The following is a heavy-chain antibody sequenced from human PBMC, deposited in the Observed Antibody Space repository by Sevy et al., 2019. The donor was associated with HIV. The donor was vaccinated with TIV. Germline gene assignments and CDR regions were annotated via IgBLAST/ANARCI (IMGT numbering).Heavy chain of an antibody. Sequence: GGSLRLSCAASGFTFSSYAMSWVRQAPGKGLEWVSAISGSGGSTYYADSVKGRFTISRDNSKNTLYLQMNSLRAEDTAVYYCAKDSLIVVVPAAQLGFDYWGQGTLVTVSS. CDR2: ISGSGGST. V-gene: IGHV3-23*01. CDR1: GFTFSSYA. J-gene: IGHJ4*02. CDR3: AKDSLIVVVPAAQLGFDY. D-gene: IGHD2-2*01.